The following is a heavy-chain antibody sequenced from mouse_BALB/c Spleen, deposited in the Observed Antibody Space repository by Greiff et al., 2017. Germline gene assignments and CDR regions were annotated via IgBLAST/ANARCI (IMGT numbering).Heavy chain of an antibody. CDR3: ARAPPSHYYGSSYGAMDY. V-gene: IGHV3-8*02. CDR2: ISYSGST. Sequence: EVQLVESGPSLVKPSQTLSLTCSVTGDSITSGYWNWIRKFPGNKLEYMGYISYSGSTYYNPSLKSRISITRDTSKNQYYLQLNSVTTEDTATYYCARAPPSHYYGSSYGAMDYWGQGTSVTVSS. CDR1: GDSITSGY. J-gene: IGHJ4*01. D-gene: IGHD1-1*01.